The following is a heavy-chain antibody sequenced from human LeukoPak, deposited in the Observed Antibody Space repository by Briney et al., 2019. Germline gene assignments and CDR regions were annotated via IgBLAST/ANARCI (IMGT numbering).Heavy chain of an antibody. CDR3: ARATYDSSGYYTDIFDY. V-gene: IGHV1-8*02. J-gene: IGHJ4*02. Sequence: ASVKVSCKASGYTFTSYDINWVRQATGQGLEWMGWMNPNSGNTGYAQKFQGRVTMTRNTSISTAYMELSSLRSEDTAVYYCARATYDSSGYYTDIFDYWGQGTLVTVSS. D-gene: IGHD3-22*01. CDR1: GYTFTSYD. CDR2: MNPNSGNT.